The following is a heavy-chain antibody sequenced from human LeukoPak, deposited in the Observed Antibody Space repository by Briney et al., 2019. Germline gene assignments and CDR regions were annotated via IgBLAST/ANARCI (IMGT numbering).Heavy chain of an antibody. CDR1: GYTFTSYD. CDR3: ARDQGYYDSSGYSPHAFDI. D-gene: IGHD3-22*01. V-gene: IGHV1-8*01. J-gene: IGHJ3*02. Sequence: ASVKVSCKASGYTFTSYDINWVRQATGQGLEWMGWMNPNSGNTGYAQKFQGRVTMTRNTSISTAYMELSSLRSEDTAVYYCARDQGYYDSSGYSPHAFDIWGQGTMVTVSS. CDR2: MNPNSGNT.